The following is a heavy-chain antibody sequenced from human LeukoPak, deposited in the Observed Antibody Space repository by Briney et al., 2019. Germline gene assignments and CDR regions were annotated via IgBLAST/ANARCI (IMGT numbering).Heavy chain of an antibody. Sequence: ASVKVSCKASGYTFTSYGISWVRQAPGQGLEWMGWISAYNGNTNYAQKLQGRVTMTTDTSTSTAYMELRSLRSDDTAVYYCARAHGDYVCYYYYMDVWGKGTTVTVSS. CDR2: ISAYNGNT. CDR3: ARAHGDYVCYYYYMDV. CDR1: GYTFTSYG. D-gene: IGHD4-17*01. V-gene: IGHV1-18*01. J-gene: IGHJ6*03.